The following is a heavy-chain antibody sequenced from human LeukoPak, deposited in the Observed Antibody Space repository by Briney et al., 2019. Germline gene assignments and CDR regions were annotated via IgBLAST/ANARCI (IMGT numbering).Heavy chain of an antibody. CDR3: ARRGSGYLNY. J-gene: IGHJ4*02. D-gene: IGHD5-12*01. Sequence: GGSLRLSCAASGFIVSGNYMSWVRQAPGKGLEWVSVIYSGGNTYYADSVKGRFTISRDDSSNTLYLQMNSLRPEDTAVYYCARRGSGYLNYWGQGTLVTVSS. CDR2: IYSGGNT. V-gene: IGHV3-66*04. CDR1: GFIVSGNY.